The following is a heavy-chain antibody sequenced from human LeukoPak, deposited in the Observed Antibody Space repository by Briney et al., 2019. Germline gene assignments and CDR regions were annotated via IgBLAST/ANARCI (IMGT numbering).Heavy chain of an antibody. D-gene: IGHD3-10*01. Sequence: SQTLSLTCTVSGGSISSGGYYWSWIRQHPGKGLEWIGYIYYSGSTYYNPSLKSRVTISVDTSKNQFSLKLSSVTAADTAVYYCARSRGSSGSLPADYWGQGTLVTVSS. V-gene: IGHV4-31*03. CDR3: ARSRGSSGSLPADY. CDR2: IYYSGST. CDR1: GGSISSGGYY. J-gene: IGHJ4*02.